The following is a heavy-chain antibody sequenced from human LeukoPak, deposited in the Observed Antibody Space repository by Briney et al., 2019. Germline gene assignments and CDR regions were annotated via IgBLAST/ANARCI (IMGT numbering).Heavy chain of an antibody. CDR3: ARDRPFDDFWSGYHTFDY. CDR1: GDSVSSNSAA. D-gene: IGHD3-3*01. J-gene: IGHJ4*02. Sequence: SQTLSLTCAISGDSVSSNSAAWNWIRQSPSRGLEWLRRTYYRSKWYNDYAVSVKSRITINPDTSKNQFSLQLNSVTPEDTAVYYCARDRPFDDFWSGYHTFDYWGQGTLVTVSS. CDR2: TYYRSKWYN. V-gene: IGHV6-1*01.